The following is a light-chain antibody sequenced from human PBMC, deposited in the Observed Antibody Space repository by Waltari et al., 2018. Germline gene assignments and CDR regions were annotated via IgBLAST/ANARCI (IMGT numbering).Light chain of an antibody. V-gene: IGLV3-25*03. CDR1: ALPKQY. CDR3: QSADSSGTYYV. Sequence: SYELTQPPSVSVSPGQTAMITCSGDALPKQYAYWYQRKPGQAPVLVIYKDSERPSGIPERFSGSSSGTTVTLTISGVQAEDEADYYCQSADSSGTYYVFGTGTKVTVL. CDR2: KDS. J-gene: IGLJ1*01.